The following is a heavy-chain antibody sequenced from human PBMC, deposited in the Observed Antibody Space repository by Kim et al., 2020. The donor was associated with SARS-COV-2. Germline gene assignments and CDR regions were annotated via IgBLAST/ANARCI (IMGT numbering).Heavy chain of an antibody. CDR2: IWYDGSNK. CDR1: GFTFSSYG. CDR3: AGDGGGIAAIYYFDY. D-gene: IGHD6-25*01. Sequence: GGSLRLSCAASGFTFSSYGMPWVRQAPGKGLEWVAVIWYDGSNKYYADSVKGRFTISRDNSKNTLYLQMNSLRAEDTAVYYCAGDGGGIAAIYYFDYGGQGTLVTVSS. V-gene: IGHV3-33*01. J-gene: IGHJ4*02.